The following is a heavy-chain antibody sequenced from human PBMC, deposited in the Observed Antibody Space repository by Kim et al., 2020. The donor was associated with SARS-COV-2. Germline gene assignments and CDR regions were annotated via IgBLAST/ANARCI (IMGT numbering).Heavy chain of an antibody. D-gene: IGHD6-19*01. Sequence: GGSLRLSCTASGFTFGDYAMSWVRQAPGKGLEWVGFIRSKAYGGTTEYAASVKGRFTISRDDSKSIAYLQMNSLKTEDTAVYYCTTTRGEYSSGWYEWFDPWGQGTLVTVSS. CDR3: TTTRGEYSSGWYEWFDP. CDR1: GFTFGDYA. CDR2: IRSKAYGGTT. J-gene: IGHJ5*02. V-gene: IGHV3-49*04.